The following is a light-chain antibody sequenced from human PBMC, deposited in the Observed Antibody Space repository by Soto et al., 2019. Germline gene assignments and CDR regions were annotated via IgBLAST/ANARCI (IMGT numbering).Light chain of an antibody. V-gene: IGKV3-20*01. CDR2: GSY. Sequence: EIVLTQSPGTMSLSPGERATLSCRASQSVSTRYFAWYQQKPGQAPRLLIYGSYHRATGIPARFSGSGSGTDFSLTITSLQSEDFAVYYCQQYGDSLSITFGQGTRLEIK. CDR1: QSVSTRY. J-gene: IGKJ5*01. CDR3: QQYGDSLSIT.